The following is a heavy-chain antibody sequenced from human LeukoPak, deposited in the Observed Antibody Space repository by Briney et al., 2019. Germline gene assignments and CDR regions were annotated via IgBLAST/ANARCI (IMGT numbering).Heavy chain of an antibody. CDR2: IYYSGTT. V-gene: IGHV4-30-4*08. CDR3: ARTDSSGYYGDY. CDR1: AGSISSSSHH. J-gene: IGHJ4*02. Sequence: PSETLSLTCAVSAGSISSSSHHWGWIRQPPGKGLEWIGYIYYSGTTYYNPSLKSRLTISVDTSKNQFSLKLSSVTAADTAVYYCARTDSSGYYGDYWGQGTLVTVSS. D-gene: IGHD3-22*01.